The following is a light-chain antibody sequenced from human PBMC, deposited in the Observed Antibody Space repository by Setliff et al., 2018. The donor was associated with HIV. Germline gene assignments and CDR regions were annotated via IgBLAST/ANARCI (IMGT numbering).Light chain of an antibody. Sequence: VLTQPPSVSGAPGRRVTISCTGSSSNIGAGYDVNWYQQLPGTAPKLLIYGNNNRPSGVPDRFSGSKSGASASLAVTGLRAEDEADYYCQSYDSSLSGGVFGGGTKVTVL. CDR3: QSYDSSLSGGV. CDR1: SSNIGAGYD. J-gene: IGLJ2*01. V-gene: IGLV1-40*01. CDR2: GNN.